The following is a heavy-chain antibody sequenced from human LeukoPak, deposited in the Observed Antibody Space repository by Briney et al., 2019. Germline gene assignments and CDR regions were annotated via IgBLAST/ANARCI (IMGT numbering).Heavy chain of an antibody. CDR3: ARDPKNGAIAGFY. D-gene: IGHD6-19*01. J-gene: IGHJ4*02. V-gene: IGHV3-53*01. Sequence: PGGSLRLSCAASGFTVSSDHMSWVRQAPGKGLEWVSVIYAGGSTYYADSVKGRFTISRDNFKNTLFLQMNSLRAEDTAVYYCARDPKNGAIAGFYWGQGTLVTVSS. CDR1: GFTVSSDH. CDR2: IYAGGST.